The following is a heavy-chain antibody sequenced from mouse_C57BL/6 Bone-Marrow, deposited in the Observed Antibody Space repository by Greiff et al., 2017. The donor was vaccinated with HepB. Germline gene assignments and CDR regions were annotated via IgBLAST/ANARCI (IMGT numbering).Heavy chain of an antibody. V-gene: IGHV1-4*01. CDR2: INPSSGYT. D-gene: IGHD3-2*02. CDR1: GYTFTSYT. Sequence: QVQLQQSGAELARPGASVKMSCKASGYTFTSYTMHWVKQRPGQSLEWIGYINPSSGYTKYNQKFKDKATLTADKSSSTAYMQLSSLTSEDSAVYYCARSGDSSGPADWGKGTLVTVSA. J-gene: IGHJ3*01. CDR3: ARSGDSSGPAD.